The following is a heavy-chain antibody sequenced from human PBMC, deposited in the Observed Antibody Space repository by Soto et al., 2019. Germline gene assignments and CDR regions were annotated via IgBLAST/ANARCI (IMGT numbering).Heavy chain of an antibody. CDR2: VSHDGRNT. J-gene: IGHJ4*02. CDR3: AKGGRQWLVTYDFHY. Sequence: VQLVESGGGVVQPGRSLRLSCAASGFTFSDYAMHWVRQAPGKGLEWVAVVSHDGRNTHYADSVKGRFTISRESSKNTVPLEMTSLRAEDTAVYYCAKGGRQWLVTYDFHYWDQGALVTVSS. V-gene: IGHV3-30*18. D-gene: IGHD6-19*01. CDR1: GFTFSDYA.